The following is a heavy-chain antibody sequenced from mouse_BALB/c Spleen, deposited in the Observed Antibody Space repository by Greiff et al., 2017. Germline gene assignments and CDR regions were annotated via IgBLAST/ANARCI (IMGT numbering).Heavy chain of an antibody. CDR1: GFTFSSYT. V-gene: IGHV5-12-2*01. CDR3: ARHRRDYAMDY. J-gene: IGHJ4*01. CDR2: ISNGGGST. Sequence: DVKLVESGGGLVQPGGSLKLSCAASGFTFSSYTMSWVRQTPEKRLEWVAYISNGGGSTYYPDTVKGRFTISRDNAKNTLYLQMSSLKSEDTAMYYCARHRRDYAMDYWGQGTSVTVSS.